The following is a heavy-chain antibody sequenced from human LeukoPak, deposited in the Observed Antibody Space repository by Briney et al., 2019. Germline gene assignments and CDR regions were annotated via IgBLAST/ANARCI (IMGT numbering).Heavy chain of an antibody. D-gene: IGHD3-10*01. CDR2: IYYSGST. V-gene: IGHV4-39*01. CDR3: ARQEGVSYFSSGSYFDS. Sequence: SETLSLTCTISGGSIRSSSYYWGWIRQPPGKGLEWIGSIYYSGSTYYSSSLKSRVTISVDSSKNQFSLKLSSVTAADTAVYHCARQEGVSYFSSGSYFDSWGQGALVTVSS. CDR1: GGSIRSSSYY. J-gene: IGHJ4*02.